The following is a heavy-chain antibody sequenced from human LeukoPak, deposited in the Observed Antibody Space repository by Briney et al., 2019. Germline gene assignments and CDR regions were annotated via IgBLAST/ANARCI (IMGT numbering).Heavy chain of an antibody. CDR1: GGSFSGYY. CDR2: INHSGST. CDR3: ARHLLWFGELLYPTVFDY. Sequence: PSETLSLTCAVYGGSFSGYYWSWIRQPPGKGLEWIGEINHSGSTNYNPSLKSRVTISVDTSKNQFSLKLSSVTAADTAVYYCARHLLWFGELLYPTVFDYWGQGTLVTVSS. V-gene: IGHV4-34*01. J-gene: IGHJ4*02. D-gene: IGHD3-10*01.